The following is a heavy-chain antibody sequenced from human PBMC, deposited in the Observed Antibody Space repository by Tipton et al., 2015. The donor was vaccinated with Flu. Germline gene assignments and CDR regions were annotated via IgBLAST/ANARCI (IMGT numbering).Heavy chain of an antibody. V-gene: IGHV3-15*01. CDR3: TKGHQGGLSQIDY. J-gene: IGHJ4*02. CDR1: GFPFTDAW. CDR2: IKRISDGGTT. D-gene: IGHD1-26*01. Sequence: GLVKPGGSLRLSCVLSGFPFTDAWMTWVRQAPGKGLEWLGRIKRISDGGTTEYAAPVKGRFSISKEYPTNTLFLQLNSLRIEDTAVYYCTKGHQGGLSQIDYWGQGSLVTVSS.